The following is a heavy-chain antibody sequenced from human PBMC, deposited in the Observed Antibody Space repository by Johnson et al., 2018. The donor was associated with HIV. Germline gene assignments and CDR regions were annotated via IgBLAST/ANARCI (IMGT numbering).Heavy chain of an antibody. CDR3: PRVVSVAVAGSRQGAVGAFDM. CDR2: IKQVGSEK. J-gene: IGHJ3*02. V-gene: IGHV3-7*03. D-gene: IGHD6-19*01. Sequence: MLLVESGGGLVQPGGSLRLSCAASGFTFTSYWMSWVRQAPGKGLEWVANIKQVGSEKYYVDSVTGRFTISRDNAKNSLYLHMKTLRAEDTDLYYCPRVVSVAVAGSRQGAVGAFDMWGQGTMVTVSS. CDR1: GFTFTSYW.